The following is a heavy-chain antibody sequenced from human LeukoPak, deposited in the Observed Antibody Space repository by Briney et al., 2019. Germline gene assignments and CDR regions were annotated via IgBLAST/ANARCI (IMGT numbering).Heavy chain of an antibody. Sequence: ASVKVSCKASGYTFNTYGISWVRQAPGQGLEWMGWISAYNGNTNYAQKLQGRVTMTTDTSTSTAYMELRSLRSDDTAVYYCARVDGDIVVVHIDYWGQGTLVTVSS. CDR1: GYTFNTYG. D-gene: IGHD2-2*01. V-gene: IGHV1-18*01. CDR2: ISAYNGNT. J-gene: IGHJ4*02. CDR3: ARVDGDIVVVHIDY.